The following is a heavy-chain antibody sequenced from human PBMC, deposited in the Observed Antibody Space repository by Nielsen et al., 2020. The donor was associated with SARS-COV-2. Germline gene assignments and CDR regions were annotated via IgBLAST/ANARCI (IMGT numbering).Heavy chain of an antibody. D-gene: IGHD6-13*01. CDR1: GFTFDDYA. J-gene: IGHJ4*02. CDR2: ISWNSGSI. Sequence: SLKISCAASGFTFDDYAMHWVRQAPGKGLEWVSGISWNSGSIGYADSVKGRFTISRDNAKNSLYLQMNSLRAEDTALYYCAKAFDSSSWLEVEYWGQGTLVTVSS. V-gene: IGHV3-9*01. CDR3: AKAFDSSSWLEVEY.